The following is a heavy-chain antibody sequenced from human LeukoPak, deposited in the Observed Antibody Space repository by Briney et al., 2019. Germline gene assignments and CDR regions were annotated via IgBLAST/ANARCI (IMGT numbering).Heavy chain of an antibody. CDR2: FDPEDGET. Sequence: ASVKVSCKVSGYTLTELSMHWVRQAPGKGLEWMGGFDPEDGETIYAQKFQGGVTMTEDTSTDTACMELSSLRSEDTAVYYCATDFLSGSYSPAFDIWGQGTMVTVSS. J-gene: IGHJ3*02. V-gene: IGHV1-24*01. D-gene: IGHD1-26*01. CDR3: ATDFLSGSYSPAFDI. CDR1: GYTLTELS.